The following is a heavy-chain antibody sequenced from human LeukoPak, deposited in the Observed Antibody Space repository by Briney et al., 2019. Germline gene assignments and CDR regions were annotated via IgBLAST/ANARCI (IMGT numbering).Heavy chain of an antibody. V-gene: IGHV3-33*01. CDR3: ARELEIAVAGTLGY. CDR2: IWYDGSHK. D-gene: IGHD6-19*01. Sequence: GRSLRLSCAASGFTFSGFGMHWVRQAPGKGLEWVSIIWYDGSHKYYADSVKGRFTISRDHSKNTLYLQMKSLRAEDTAVYYCARELEIAVAGTLGYWGQGTLVTVSS. CDR1: GFTFSGFG. J-gene: IGHJ4*02.